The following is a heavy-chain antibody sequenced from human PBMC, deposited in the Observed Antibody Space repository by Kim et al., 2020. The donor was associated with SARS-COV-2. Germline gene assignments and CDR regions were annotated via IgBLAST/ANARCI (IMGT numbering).Heavy chain of an antibody. CDR3: ARPGTGVIDY. Sequence: STYYNPSLKSRVTISVDTSKNQFSLKLSSVTAADTAVYYCARPGTGVIDYWGQGTLVTVSS. V-gene: IGHV4-39*01. CDR2: ST. J-gene: IGHJ4*02. D-gene: IGHD2-8*02.